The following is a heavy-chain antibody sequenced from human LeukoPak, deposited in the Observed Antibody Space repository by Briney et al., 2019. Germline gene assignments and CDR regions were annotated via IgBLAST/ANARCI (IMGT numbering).Heavy chain of an antibody. CDR2: IYYSGST. D-gene: IGHD4-23*01. CDR1: GGSISSSSYY. Sequence: SETLSLTCTVSGGSISSSSYYWGWIRQPPGKGLEWVGSIYYSGSTYYNPSLKSRVTISVDTSKNQFSLKLSSVTAADTAVYYCARGKTVVTPFHYYYYGMDVWGQGTTVTVSS. J-gene: IGHJ6*02. CDR3: ARGKTVVTPFHYYYYGMDV. V-gene: IGHV4-39*01.